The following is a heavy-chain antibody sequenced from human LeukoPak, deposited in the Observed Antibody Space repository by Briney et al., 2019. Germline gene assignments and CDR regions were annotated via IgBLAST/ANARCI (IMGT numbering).Heavy chain of an antibody. D-gene: IGHD1-1*01. V-gene: IGHV1-2*02. J-gene: IGHJ4*02. CDR1: GYTFTGYY. CDR2: INPNSGGT. CDR3: ARDRVQLERRLDY. Sequence: ASVKVSCKASGYTFTGYYMHWVRQAPGQGLEWMGWINPNSGGTNYAQKFQCRATMTRDTSISTAYMELSRLRSDDTAVYYCARDRVQLERRLDYWGQGTLVTVSS.